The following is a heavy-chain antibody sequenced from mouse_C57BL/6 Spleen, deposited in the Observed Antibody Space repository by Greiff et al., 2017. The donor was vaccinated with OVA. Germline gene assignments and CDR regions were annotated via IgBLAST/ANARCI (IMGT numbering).Heavy chain of an antibody. CDR3: ARGGLRQNAMDY. V-gene: IGHV3-6*01. Sequence: ESGPGLVKPSQSLSLTCSVTGYSITSGYYWNWIRQFPGNKLEWMGYISYDGSNNYNPSLKNRISITRDTSKNQFFLKLNSVTTEDTATYYCARGGLRQNAMDYWGQGTSVTVYS. CDR2: ISYDGSN. J-gene: IGHJ4*01. D-gene: IGHD2-4*01. CDR1: GYSITSGYY.